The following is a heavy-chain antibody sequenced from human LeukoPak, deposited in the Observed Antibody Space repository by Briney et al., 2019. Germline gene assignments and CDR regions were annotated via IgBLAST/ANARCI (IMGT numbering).Heavy chain of an antibody. J-gene: IGHJ4*02. CDR3: ARALRIAVAGASDFDY. CDR1: GFTFSSYW. V-gene: IGHV3-74*01. CDR2: INSDGSST. Sequence: GGSLRLSCGASGFTFSSYWMHWVRQAPGKGLVWVSRINSDGSSTSYADSVKGRFTISRDNAKNTLYLQMNSLRAEDTAVYYCARALRIAVAGASDFDYWGQGTLVTVSS. D-gene: IGHD6-19*01.